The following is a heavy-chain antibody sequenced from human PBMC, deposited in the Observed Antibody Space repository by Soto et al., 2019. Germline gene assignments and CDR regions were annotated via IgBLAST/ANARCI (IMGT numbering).Heavy chain of an antibody. CDR1: GGSISSYG. CDR3: ARDLWGYCGTDCYPLDV. CDR2: IYYTGST. J-gene: IGHJ6*02. Sequence: SETLSLTCTVSGGSISSYGWSWIRQPPGKGLEWIGYIYYTGSTVYNPSFKSRVTISVDTSKNQFSLKLNSVTAADTAVYYCARDLWGYCGTDCYPLDVWGQGTTVTVSS. V-gene: IGHV4-59*01. D-gene: IGHD2-21*02.